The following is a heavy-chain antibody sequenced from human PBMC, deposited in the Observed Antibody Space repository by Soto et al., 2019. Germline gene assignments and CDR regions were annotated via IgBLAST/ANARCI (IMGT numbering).Heavy chain of an antibody. Sequence: QVQLVQSGAEVKKPGASVKVSCKASGYSFTSYAMHWVRQAPGQRLEWMGWINAGNGNTKYSQKFQGRITITRDTSASTAYLELRRLRSEDTAVYFCARVSGFCYWDDCCQGSLVTGSS. CDR1: GYSFTSYA. J-gene: IGHJ4*02. CDR2: INAGNGNT. D-gene: IGHD3-22*01. V-gene: IGHV1-3*01. CDR3: ARVSGFCYWDD.